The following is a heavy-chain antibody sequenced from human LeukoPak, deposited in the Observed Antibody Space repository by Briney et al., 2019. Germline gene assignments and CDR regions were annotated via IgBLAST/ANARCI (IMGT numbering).Heavy chain of an antibody. CDR1: GGSISNSDYY. D-gene: IGHD3-10*01. CDR3: ARLSYDLLWFGELGAGKYYFDY. V-gene: IGHV4-39*07. J-gene: IGHJ4*02. Sequence: PSETLSLTCTVSGGSISNSDYYWGWIRQSPGKGLEWIGSIYYSGSTYYNPSLKSRVTISVDTSKNQFSLKLSSVTAADTAVYYCARLSYDLLWFGELGAGKYYFDYWGQGTLVTVSS. CDR2: IYYSGST.